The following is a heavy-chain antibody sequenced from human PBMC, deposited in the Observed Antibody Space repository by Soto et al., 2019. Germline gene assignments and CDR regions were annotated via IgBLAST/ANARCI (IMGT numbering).Heavy chain of an antibody. CDR2: VNPNSGGT. D-gene: IGHD2-15*01. CDR3: AREGAATANYGMDV. V-gene: IGHV1-2*04. CDR1: GYTFTDYY. Sequence: QVQLVQSGAEVKKPGASVKVSCKASGYTFTDYYIHWVRQAPGQGLEWVGWVNPNSGGTNYAQKFQGWVTMTRDTXTSTVYMELSSLKSDDMAVYYCAREGAATANYGMDVWGQGTTVTVSS. J-gene: IGHJ6*02.